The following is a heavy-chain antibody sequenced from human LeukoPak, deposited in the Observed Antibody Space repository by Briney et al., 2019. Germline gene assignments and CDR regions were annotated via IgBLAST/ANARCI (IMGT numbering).Heavy chain of an antibody. CDR3: ARIYSGSYFYYGMDV. V-gene: IGHV4-39*01. CDR1: GFTFSSYG. CDR2: IYYSGST. D-gene: IGHD1-26*01. J-gene: IGHJ6*02. Sequence: GSLRLSCAASGFTFSSYGMHWIRQPPGKGLEWIWSIYYSGSTYYNPSLKSRVTISIDTSKNQFSVKLSSVTAADTAVFYCARIYSGSYFYYGMDVWGQGTTVTVSS.